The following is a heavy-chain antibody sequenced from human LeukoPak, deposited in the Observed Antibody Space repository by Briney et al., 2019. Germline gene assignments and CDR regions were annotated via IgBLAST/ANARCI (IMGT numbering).Heavy chain of an antibody. D-gene: IGHD3-10*01. Sequence: SETLSLTCAVYGGSFSGYYWSWIRQPPGKGLEWIGEINHSGSTNYNPSLKSRVTISVDTSKNQFSLRLSSVTAADTAVYYCAVQGSGFHNAPAGDFDYWGQGTLVTVSS. V-gene: IGHV4-34*01. CDR1: GGSFSGYY. CDR2: INHSGST. J-gene: IGHJ4*02. CDR3: AVQGSGFHNAPAGDFDY.